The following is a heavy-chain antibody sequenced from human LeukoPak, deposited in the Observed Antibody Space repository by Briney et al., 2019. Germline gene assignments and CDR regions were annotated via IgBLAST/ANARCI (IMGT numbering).Heavy chain of an antibody. CDR2: ISYDGSNK. V-gene: IGHV3-30-3*01. CDR1: GFTFSSYA. CDR3: ARGWWLQLSLGLDY. J-gene: IGHJ4*02. D-gene: IGHD5-24*01. Sequence: PGRSLRLSCAASGFTFSSYAMHWVRQAPGKGLEWVAVISYDGSNKYYADSVKGRFTISRDNSKNTLYLQMNSLRAEDTAVYCCARGWWLQLSLGLDYWGQGTLVTVSS.